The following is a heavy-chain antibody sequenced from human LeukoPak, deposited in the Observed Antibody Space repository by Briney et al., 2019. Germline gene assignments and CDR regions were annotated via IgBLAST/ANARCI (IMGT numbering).Heavy chain of an antibody. Sequence: SVKVSCTASGGTFSSYAISWVRQAPGQGLEWMGGIIPIFGTANYAQKFQGRVTITADESTSTAYMELRSLRFGDTAVYYCARDSSEFRSLIPHWGQGTLVTVSS. CDR3: ARDSSEFRSLIPH. CDR2: IIPIFGTA. J-gene: IGHJ1*01. CDR1: GGTFSSYA. V-gene: IGHV1-69*13. D-gene: IGHD2-21*01.